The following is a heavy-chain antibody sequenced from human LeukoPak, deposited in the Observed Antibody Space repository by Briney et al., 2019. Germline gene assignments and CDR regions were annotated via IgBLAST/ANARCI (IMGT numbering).Heavy chain of an antibody. J-gene: IGHJ5*02. D-gene: IGHD3-22*01. V-gene: IGHV3-20*04. Sequence: GGSLRLSCAASRFTFDDYGMSWVRQAPGKGLEWVSQINWNGGSTGYADSVKGRFTIYRDNAKNSLYLQMNSLRAEDTAVYYCARDLGQYYDTSDNWFDPWGQGTLVTVSS. CDR1: RFTFDDYG. CDR2: INWNGGST. CDR3: ARDLGQYYDTSDNWFDP.